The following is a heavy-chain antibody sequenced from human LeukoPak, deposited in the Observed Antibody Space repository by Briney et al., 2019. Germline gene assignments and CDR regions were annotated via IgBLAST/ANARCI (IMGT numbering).Heavy chain of an antibody. J-gene: IGHJ3*02. Sequence: GGSLRLSCAASGFTVSSNYMSWVRQAPGKGLEWVSVIYSGGSTYYADSVKGRFTISRDNSKNTLYLQMNSLRAEDTAVYYCARDRGPSSGSYRRDAFDIWGQGTMVTVSS. CDR1: GFTVSSNY. CDR3: ARDRGPSSGSYRRDAFDI. D-gene: IGHD1-26*01. CDR2: IYSGGST. V-gene: IGHV3-66*01.